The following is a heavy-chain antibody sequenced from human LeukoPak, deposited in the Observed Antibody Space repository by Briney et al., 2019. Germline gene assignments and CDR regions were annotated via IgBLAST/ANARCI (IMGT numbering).Heavy chain of an antibody. CDR1: GGSFSGYY. V-gene: IGHV4-34*01. Sequence: SETLSLTCAVYGGSFSGYYWSWIRQPPGKGLEWIGEINHSGSTNYNPSLKSRITISVDTSKNQFSLKLSSVTAADTAVYYCARARPLGLNWFDPWGQGTLVTVSS. CDR2: INHSGST. J-gene: IGHJ5*02. D-gene: IGHD3/OR15-3a*01. CDR3: ARARPLGLNWFDP.